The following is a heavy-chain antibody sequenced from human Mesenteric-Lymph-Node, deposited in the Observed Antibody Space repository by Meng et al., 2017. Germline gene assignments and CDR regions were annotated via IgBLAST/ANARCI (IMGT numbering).Heavy chain of an antibody. CDR2: FFHSGIT. Sequence: QVQLQESGPGLVKPSGTLSRTCAVSGGSISWGTWWSWVRQPPGKGLQWIGEFFHSGITNYNPSLKSRATISVDTSKNHFSLELSSVTAADTAVYYCTKNGAYSLEYWGQGALVTVSS. CDR3: TKNGAYSLEY. J-gene: IGHJ4*02. V-gene: IGHV4-4*02. CDR1: GGSISWGTW. D-gene: IGHD2-15*01.